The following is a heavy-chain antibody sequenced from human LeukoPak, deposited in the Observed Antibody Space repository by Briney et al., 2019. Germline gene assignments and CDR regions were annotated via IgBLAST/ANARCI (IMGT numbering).Heavy chain of an antibody. V-gene: IGHV3-48*01. D-gene: IGHD6-13*01. Sequence: GGSLRLSCAGSGFTFRNYNMNWVRQAPGKGLEWVSYITGSSSTIYYAASVQGRFTISRDNAKNSLYLQMNSLRAEDTAVYCCAREPTYTSSWYTTCDSWGQGTLVSVSS. CDR2: ITGSSSTI. J-gene: IGHJ5*01. CDR3: AREPTYTSSWYTTCDS. CDR1: GFTFRNYN.